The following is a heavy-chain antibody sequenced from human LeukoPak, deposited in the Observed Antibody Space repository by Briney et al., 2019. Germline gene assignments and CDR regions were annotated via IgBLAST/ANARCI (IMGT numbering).Heavy chain of an antibody. CDR2: ISDTGSTI. Sequence: GGSLRLSCAASGFTFSDYHMSWIRQAPGKGLEWVSYISDTGSTIYYADSVKGRFTISRDNAKNSLYLQMNSLRAEDTAVYHCAREDCDGSCRNSRWFDPWGQGTLVTVSS. CDR3: AREDCDGSCRNSRWFDP. CDR1: GFTFSDYH. J-gene: IGHJ5*02. V-gene: IGHV3-11*01. D-gene: IGHD2-15*01.